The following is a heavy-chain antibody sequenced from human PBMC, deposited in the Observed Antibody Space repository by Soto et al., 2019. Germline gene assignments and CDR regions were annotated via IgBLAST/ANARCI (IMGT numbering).Heavy chain of an antibody. CDR3: ARGGVSTRTF. CDR1: GYNFAGYW. V-gene: IGHV5-51*01. D-gene: IGHD3-3*01. J-gene: IGHJ3*01. CDR2: ISPSDSDP. Sequence: GEALKISCKGSGYNFAGYWIAWVRHRPGIGLELMGTISPSDSDPRSSLSFQGQVTISADKPLSPHVRQCSSLRASDTAMYYCARGGVSTRTF.